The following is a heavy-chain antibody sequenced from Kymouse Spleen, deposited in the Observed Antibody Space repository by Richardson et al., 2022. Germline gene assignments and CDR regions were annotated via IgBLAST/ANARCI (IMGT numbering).Heavy chain of an antibody. V-gene: IGHV3-33*01. Sequence: QVQLVESGGGVVQPGRSLRLSCAASGFTFSSYGMHWVRQAPGKGLEWVAVIWYDGSNKYYADSVKGRFTISRDNSKNTLYLQMNSLRAEDTAVYYCARAYYYGSGSYYHNWFDPWGQGTLVTVSS. J-gene: IGHJ5*02. D-gene: IGHD3-10*01. CDR1: GFTFSSYG. CDR3: ARAYYYGSGSYYHNWFDP. CDR2: IWYDGSNK.